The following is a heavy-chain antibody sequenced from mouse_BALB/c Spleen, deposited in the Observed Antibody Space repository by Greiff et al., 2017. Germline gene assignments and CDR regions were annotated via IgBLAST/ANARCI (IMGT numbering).Heavy chain of an antibody. V-gene: IGHV5-12-1*01. CDR1: GFAFSSYD. CDR3: ARQGRYDRYFDV. J-gene: IGHJ1*01. D-gene: IGHD2-14*01. Sequence: EVHLVESGGGLVKPGGSLKLSCAASGFAFSSYDMSWVRQTPEKRLEWVAYISSGGGSTYYPDTVKGRFTISRDNAKNTLYLQMSSLKSEDTAMYYCARQGRYDRYFDVWGAGTTVTVSS. CDR2: ISSGGGST.